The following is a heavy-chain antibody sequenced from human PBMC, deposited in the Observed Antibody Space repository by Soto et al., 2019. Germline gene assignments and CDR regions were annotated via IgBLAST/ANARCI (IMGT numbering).Heavy chain of an antibody. CDR3: ASLYPSGYLAHMYYYYYYMDV. Sequence: SETLSLTCTVSGGSISSSSYYWGWIRQPPGKGLEWIGSIYYSGSTYYNPSLKSRVTISVDTSKNQFSLKLSSVTAADTAVYYCASLYPSGYLAHMYYYYYYMDVWGKGTTVTVSS. D-gene: IGHD6-25*01. V-gene: IGHV4-39*01. J-gene: IGHJ6*03. CDR1: GGSISSSSYY. CDR2: IYYSGST.